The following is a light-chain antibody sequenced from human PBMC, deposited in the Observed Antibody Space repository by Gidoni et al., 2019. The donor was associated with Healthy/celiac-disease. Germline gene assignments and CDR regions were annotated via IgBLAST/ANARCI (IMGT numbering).Light chain of an antibody. Sequence: AIQMTQSPSSLSASVGDRVTITCRASQGIRNDLGWYQQKPGKAPKLLIYAASSLQSGVPSRFSGSGSGTDFTLTVSSLQPEDFATYYFLQDYNYPWTFGQGTKVEIK. CDR2: AAS. CDR3: LQDYNYPWT. CDR1: QGIRND. V-gene: IGKV1-6*01. J-gene: IGKJ1*01.